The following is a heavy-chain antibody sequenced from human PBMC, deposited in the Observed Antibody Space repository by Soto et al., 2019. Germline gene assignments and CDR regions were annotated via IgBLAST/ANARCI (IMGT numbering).Heavy chain of an antibody. CDR3: ARDGKGSLYYFDY. Sequence: VQLVESGGGVVQPGRSLRLSCAASGFTFSSYGMHWVRQAPGKGLEWVAVIWYDGSNKYYADSVKGRFTISRDNSKNTLYLQMNSLRAEDTAVYYCARDGKGSLYYFDYWGQGTLVTVFS. CDR2: IWYDGSNK. CDR1: GFTFSSYG. V-gene: IGHV3-33*01. J-gene: IGHJ4*02. D-gene: IGHD1-26*01.